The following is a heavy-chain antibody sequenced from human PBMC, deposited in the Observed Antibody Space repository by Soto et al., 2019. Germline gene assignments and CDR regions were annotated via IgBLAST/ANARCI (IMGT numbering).Heavy chain of an antibody. CDR2: IIPIFGTA. V-gene: IGHV1-69*13. CDR1: GGTFSSYA. J-gene: IGHJ5*02. CDR3: ARGSDYDSSGYYYPWFAP. D-gene: IGHD3-22*01. Sequence: ASVKVSCKASGGTFSSYAISWVRQGPGQGLEWMGGIIPIFGTANYAQRFQGGVTITADESTSTAYMELSSLRSEDTAVYYRARGSDYDSSGYYYPWFAPWGHGTLVTVSS.